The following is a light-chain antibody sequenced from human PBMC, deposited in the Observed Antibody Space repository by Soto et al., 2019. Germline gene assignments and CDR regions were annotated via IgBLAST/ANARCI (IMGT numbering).Light chain of an antibody. V-gene: IGLV1-44*01. CDR2: VND. CDR1: SSNMGTNT. J-gene: IGLJ1*01. Sequence: QSVLTQPPSASGTPGQRVTISCSGGSSNMGTNTVSWYQQVPGTAPKVLIYVNDQRPSGVPGRFSGSNSGTSASLAISGLQPEDEADYYCVAWDGSLNGHVFGTGTKLTVL. CDR3: VAWDGSLNGHV.